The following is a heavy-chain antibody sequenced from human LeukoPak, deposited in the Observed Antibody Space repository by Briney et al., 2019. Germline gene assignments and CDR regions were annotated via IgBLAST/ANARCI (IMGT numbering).Heavy chain of an antibody. V-gene: IGHV3-30*18. D-gene: IGHD3-16*01. CDR3: AKDLGTMITFGGAGDY. Sequence: EGSLRLSCAASGFTFSSYGMHWVRQAPGKGLEWVAVISYDGSNKYYADSVKGRFTISRDNSKNTLYLQMNSLRAEDTAVYYCAKDLGTMITFGGAGDYWGQGTLVTVSS. J-gene: IGHJ4*02. CDR2: ISYDGSNK. CDR1: GFTFSSYG.